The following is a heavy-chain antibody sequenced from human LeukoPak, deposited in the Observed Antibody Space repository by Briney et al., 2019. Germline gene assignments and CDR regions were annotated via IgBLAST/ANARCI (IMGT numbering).Heavy chain of an antibody. J-gene: IGHJ4*02. D-gene: IGHD3-22*01. Sequence: SETLSLTCTVSGGSISSSSYYWGWIRQPPGKGLEWIGSIYYSGSTYYNPSLKSRVTISVDTSKNQFSLKLSSVTAADTAVYYCARETYYYDSSGYSQRGSFDYWGQGTLVTVSS. V-gene: IGHV4-39*07. CDR2: IYYSGST. CDR1: GGSISSSSYY. CDR3: ARETYYYDSSGYSQRGSFDY.